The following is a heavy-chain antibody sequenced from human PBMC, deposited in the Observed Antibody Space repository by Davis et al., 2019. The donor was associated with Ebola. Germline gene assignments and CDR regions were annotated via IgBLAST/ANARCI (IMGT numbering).Heavy chain of an antibody. J-gene: IGHJ4*02. CDR1: GYKFSSYA. CDR3: ARDLGALGFEN. CDR2: ISSNNGDT. V-gene: IGHV1-18*01. Sequence: ASVTVSCKASGYKFSSYAVTWVRRAPGQGLEWMGRISSNNGDTTYAQKFQGRVTMTTDTSTSTAYMELKSLTSDDTALYYCARDLGALGFENWGKGTLVTVSS. D-gene: IGHD1-26*01.